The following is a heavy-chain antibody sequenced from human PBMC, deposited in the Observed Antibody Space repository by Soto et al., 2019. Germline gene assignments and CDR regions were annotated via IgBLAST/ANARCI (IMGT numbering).Heavy chain of an antibody. D-gene: IGHD3-22*01. Sequence: QVQLVQSGTEVKKPGSSVTVSCKASGGPYSKYSISWVRQAPGQGLEWMGRIIPTFDITNYAQKFQGRVTITADKSTSTVYMDLSSLRSEDTAVYYCARSLLGDYYDSDGLDNWGQGTLVTVSS. CDR3: ARSLLGDYYDSDGLDN. CDR1: GGPYSKYS. J-gene: IGHJ4*02. V-gene: IGHV1-69*02. CDR2: IIPTFDIT.